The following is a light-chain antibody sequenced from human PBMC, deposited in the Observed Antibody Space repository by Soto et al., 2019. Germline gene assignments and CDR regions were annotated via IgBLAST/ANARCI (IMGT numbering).Light chain of an antibody. V-gene: IGLV1-40*01. CDR2: GNT. CDR1: SSNIGAGYD. J-gene: IGLJ1*01. Sequence: QSVLTQPPSVSAAPGQRVTISCSGSSSNIGAGYDVHWYQQLPGTAPKLLIFGNTKRPSGVPDRFSGSKSGSSASLAITGLQAEDGADHYCQSTSLSDFHVFGTGTKVTVL. CDR3: QSTSLSDFHV.